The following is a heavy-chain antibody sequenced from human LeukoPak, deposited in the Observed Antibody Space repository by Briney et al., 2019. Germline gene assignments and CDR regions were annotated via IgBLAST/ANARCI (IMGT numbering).Heavy chain of an antibody. CDR3: ARGLKLSGAFDI. Sequence: GGSLRLSCAASGFTFSSYAMHWVRQAPGKGLEWVAVIWYDGSNKYYADSVKGRFTISRDNSKNTLYLQMNSLRAEDTAVYYCARGLKLSGAFDIWGQGTMVTVSS. CDR2: IWYDGSNK. J-gene: IGHJ3*02. V-gene: IGHV3-33*08. D-gene: IGHD5-12*01. CDR1: GFTFSSYA.